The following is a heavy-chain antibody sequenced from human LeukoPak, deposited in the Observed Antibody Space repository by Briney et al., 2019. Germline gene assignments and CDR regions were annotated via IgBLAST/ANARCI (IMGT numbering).Heavy chain of an antibody. D-gene: IGHD3-10*01. V-gene: IGHV3-48*01. CDR1: GFTFSSYS. Sequence: GGSLRLSCAASGFTFSSYSMTWVRQAPGKGLECISYISGSSTSVYYADSVKGRFTISRDNAKNSLYLRMNSLRAEDTAVYYCATDTRGGNFDYWGQGTLVTVSS. J-gene: IGHJ4*02. CDR3: ATDTRGGNFDY. CDR2: ISGSSTSV.